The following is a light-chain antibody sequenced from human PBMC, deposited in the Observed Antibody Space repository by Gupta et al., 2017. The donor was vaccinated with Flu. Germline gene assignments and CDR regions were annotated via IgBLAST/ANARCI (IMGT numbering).Light chain of an antibody. CDR3: QQYENIPYS. CDR1: QDISNY. V-gene: IGKV1-33*01. CDR2: DAS. J-gene: IGKJ2*03. Sequence: DIQMTQSPSSLSASVGDRVTITCQASQDISNYLNWYQQKPGKAPKLLIYDASNLETGVPSRFSGSGSGTDFTVTISSLQPEDIATYYCQQYENIPYSFGQGTKLEIK.